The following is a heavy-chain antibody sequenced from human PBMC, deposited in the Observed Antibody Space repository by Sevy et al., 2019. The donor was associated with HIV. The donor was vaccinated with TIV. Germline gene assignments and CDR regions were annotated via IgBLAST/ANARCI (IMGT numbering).Heavy chain of an antibody. Sequence: GGSLRLSCAVSGFPVRSNYISWVRQAPGKGLEWVSTIYAGGNTYYADSVKGRFSNSNDNSKNNVYLQINSLRGEDTAVYYCARETVSGYNLWGQGTLVTVSS. CDR2: IYAGGNT. V-gene: IGHV3-53*01. J-gene: IGHJ4*02. CDR1: GFPVRSNY. D-gene: IGHD5-12*01. CDR3: ARETVSGYNL.